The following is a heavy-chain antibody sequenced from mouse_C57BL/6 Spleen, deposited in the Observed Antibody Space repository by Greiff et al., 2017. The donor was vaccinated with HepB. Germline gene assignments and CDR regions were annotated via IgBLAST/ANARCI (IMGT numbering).Heavy chain of an antibody. J-gene: IGHJ2*01. CDR2: ISDGGSYT. D-gene: IGHD1-1*01. CDR1: GFTFSSYA. Sequence: EVKLVESGGGLVKPGGSLKLSCAASGFTFSSYAMSWVRQTPEKRLEWVATISDGGSYTYYPDNVKGRFTISRDNAKNNLYLQMSHLKSEDTAMYYCARALRYYYGSSYDGYDFDYWGQGTTLTVSS. V-gene: IGHV5-4*03. CDR3: ARALRYYYGSSYDGYDFDY.